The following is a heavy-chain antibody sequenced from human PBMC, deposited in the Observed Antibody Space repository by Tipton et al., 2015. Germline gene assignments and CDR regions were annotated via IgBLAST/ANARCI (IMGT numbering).Heavy chain of an antibody. J-gene: IGHJ5*02. D-gene: IGHD3-22*01. CDR2: VFYSGNT. CDR3: ARGDSGNYYDGTGDYFPNWFDP. Sequence: TLSLTCGVSGASISSSNWWSWVRQPPGKGLEWIGYVFYSGNTYYSQSLQSRVTISVDTSKNQFSLKLRSMSAADTAVYYCARGDSGNYYDGTGDYFPNWFDPWGQGTLVTVSS. V-gene: IGHV4-4*02. CDR1: GASISSSNW.